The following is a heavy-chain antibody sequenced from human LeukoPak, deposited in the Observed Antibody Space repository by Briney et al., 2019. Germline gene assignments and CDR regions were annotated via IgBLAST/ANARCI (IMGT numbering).Heavy chain of an antibody. V-gene: IGHV5-51*01. CDR3: ARRRSGYGDYRLDY. CDR2: IYPGDSDT. CDR1: GYTFTMYW. D-gene: IGHD4-17*01. J-gene: IGHJ4*02. Sequence: GESLKISCQASGYTFTMYWIVWVRQMPGKGLEWMGIIYPGDSDTRYSPSFRGQVTIAADKSTSTAFLQWSSLKASDSGVYYYARRRSGYGDYRLDYWGQGTLVTVSS.